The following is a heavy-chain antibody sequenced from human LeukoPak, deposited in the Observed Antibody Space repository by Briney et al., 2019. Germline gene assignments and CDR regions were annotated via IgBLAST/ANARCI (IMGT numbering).Heavy chain of an antibody. CDR2: IYYSGST. CDR1: GGSISSGGYY. CDR3: ASDCSSTSCYSGIL. J-gene: IGHJ4*02. V-gene: IGHV4-31*03. D-gene: IGHD2-2*01. Sequence: PSETLSLTCTVSGGSISSGGYYWSWIRQHPGKGLEWIGYIYYSGSTYYNPSLKSRVTISVDTSKNQFSLKLSSVTAADTAVYYCASDCSSTSCYSGILWGQGTLVTVPS.